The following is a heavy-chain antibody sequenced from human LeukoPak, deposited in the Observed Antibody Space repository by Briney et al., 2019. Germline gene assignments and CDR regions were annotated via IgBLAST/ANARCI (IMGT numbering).Heavy chain of an antibody. D-gene: IGHD5-12*01. J-gene: IGHJ4*02. V-gene: IGHV3-48*01. Sequence: GGSLRLSCAASGFTFSSYSMNWVRQAPGKGLEWVSYISSSSTIYYADSVKGRFTISRDNAKSSLYLQMNSLRAEDTAVYYCARDEAYSGYERDFDYWGQGTLVTVSS. CDR1: GFTFSSYS. CDR2: ISSSSTI. CDR3: ARDEAYSGYERDFDY.